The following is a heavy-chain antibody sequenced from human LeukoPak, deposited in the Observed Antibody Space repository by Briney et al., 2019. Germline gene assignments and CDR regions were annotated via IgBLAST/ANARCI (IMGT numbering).Heavy chain of an antibody. D-gene: IGHD3-10*01. CDR2: VNPSDGSA. CDR3: ARVTGASGSGFDY. V-gene: IGHV1-46*01. J-gene: IGHJ4*02. Sequence: ASVKVSCKASGYTFTSHCMHWVRQAPGQGLEWMGIVNPSDGSASYAQKFQGGVTMTRDTSTSTVYMELSSLRSEDTAVCYCARVTGASGSGFDYWGQGTLVTVSS. CDR1: GYTFTSHC.